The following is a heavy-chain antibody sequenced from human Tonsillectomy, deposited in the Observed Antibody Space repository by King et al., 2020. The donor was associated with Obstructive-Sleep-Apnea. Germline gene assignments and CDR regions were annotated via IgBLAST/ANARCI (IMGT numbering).Heavy chain of an antibody. J-gene: IGHJ4*02. CDR3: ARDRTGYNRYFDY. V-gene: IGHV4-39*07. CDR2: IYYSGST. CDR1: GGSISSSSYY. Sequence: QLQESGPGLVKPSETLSLTCTVSGGSISSSSYYWGWIRQPPGKGLEWIGSIYYSGSTYYNPSLKSRVTISVDTSKNQFSPKLSSVTAADTAVYYCARDRTGYNRYFDYWGQGTLVTVSS. D-gene: IGHD5-24*01.